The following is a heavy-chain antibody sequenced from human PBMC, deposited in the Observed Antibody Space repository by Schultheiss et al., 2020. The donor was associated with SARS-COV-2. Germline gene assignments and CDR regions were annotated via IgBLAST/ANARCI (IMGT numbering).Heavy chain of an antibody. CDR1: GFTFSDYY. V-gene: IGHV3-11*01. J-gene: IGHJ5*02. Sequence: GGSLRLSCAASGFTFSDYYMSWIRQAPGKGLEWVSYISSSGSTIYYADSVKGRFTISRDNAKNSLYLQMNSLRAEDTAVYYCARAGLLWFGELWEEGFDPWGQGTLVTVSS. CDR3: ARAGLLWFGELWEEGFDP. D-gene: IGHD3-10*01. CDR2: ISSSGSTI.